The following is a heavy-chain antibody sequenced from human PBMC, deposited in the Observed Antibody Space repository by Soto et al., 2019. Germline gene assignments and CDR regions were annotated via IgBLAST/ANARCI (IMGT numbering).Heavy chain of an antibody. Sequence: PGGSLRLSCAASGFTFSSYAMTWVRQAPGKGLECVSSISGSGGNTYYADSVKGRFTISRDNSKNTLYLQMNSLRADDTAVYYCAKDTSPRPGKNGVDVWGQGTTVTVS. CDR2: ISGSGGNT. CDR3: AKDTSPRPGKNGVDV. V-gene: IGHV3-23*01. CDR1: GFTFSSYA. D-gene: IGHD6-6*01. J-gene: IGHJ6*02.